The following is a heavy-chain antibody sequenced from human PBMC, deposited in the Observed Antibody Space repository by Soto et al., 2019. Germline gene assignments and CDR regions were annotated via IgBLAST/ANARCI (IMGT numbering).Heavy chain of an antibody. V-gene: IGHV3-30*18. D-gene: IGHD3-10*01. CDR2: ISYDGSNK. CDR3: AKEAAWFGEFNWFDP. CDR1: GFTFSSYG. Sequence: QVQLVESGGGVVQPGRSLRLSCAASGFTFSSYGMHWVRQAPGKGLEWVAVISYDGSNKYYADSVKGRFTISRDNSKNTLYLQMNSLRAEDTAVYYCAKEAAWFGEFNWFDPWGQGTLVTVSS. J-gene: IGHJ5*02.